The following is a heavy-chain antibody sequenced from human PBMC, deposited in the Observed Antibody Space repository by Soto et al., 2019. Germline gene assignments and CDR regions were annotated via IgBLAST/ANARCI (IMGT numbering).Heavy chain of an antibody. CDR2: IYYSGST. CDR1: GGSISSGDYY. J-gene: IGHJ5*02. Sequence: PSETLSLTCTVSGGSISSGDYYWSWIRQPPGKGLEWIGYIYYSGSTYYNPSLKSRVTISVDTSKNQFSLKLSSVTAADTAVYYCARXVRLRLGELSYPNWFDPWGQGTLVTVSS. V-gene: IGHV4-30-4*01. D-gene: IGHD3-16*02. CDR3: ARXVRLRLGELSYPNWFDP.